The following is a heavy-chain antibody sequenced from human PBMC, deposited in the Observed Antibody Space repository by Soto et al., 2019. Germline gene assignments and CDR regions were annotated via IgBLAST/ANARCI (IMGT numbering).Heavy chain of an antibody. J-gene: IGHJ6*02. CDR1: GGSFSGYY. D-gene: IGHD3-16*01. CDR3: ARDAFPRGMDV. CDR2: INHSGST. Sequence: PSETLSLTCAVYGGSFSGYYWSWIRQPPGKGLEWIGEINHSGSTNYNPSLKSRVTISVDTSKNQFALKLSSVTAADTAVYYCARDAFPRGMDVWGQGTTVTVSS. V-gene: IGHV4-34*01.